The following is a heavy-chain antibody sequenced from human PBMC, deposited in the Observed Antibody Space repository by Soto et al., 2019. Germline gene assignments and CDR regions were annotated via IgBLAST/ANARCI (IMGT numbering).Heavy chain of an antibody. V-gene: IGHV4-61*01. Sequence: QVQLQESGPGLVKPSETLSLTCTVDGGSVSSGSYYWSWIRQPPGKGLEWIGYIYYSGSTNYNPSLKSRVTIAVDTSKNQFSLKLSSVTAADTAVYYCARGEWGLYDAFDIWGQGTMVTVSS. CDR1: GGSVSSGSYY. CDR2: IYYSGST. J-gene: IGHJ3*02. D-gene: IGHD1-26*01. CDR3: ARGEWGLYDAFDI.